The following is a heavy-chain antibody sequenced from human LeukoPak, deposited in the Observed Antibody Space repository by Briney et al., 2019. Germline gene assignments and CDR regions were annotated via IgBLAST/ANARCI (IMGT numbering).Heavy chain of an antibody. CDR1: GFTFSSYA. CDR3: ARDERGYSYGHFDY. CDR2: ISGSGSST. V-gene: IGHV3-23*01. J-gene: IGHJ4*02. Sequence: PGGSLRLSCAASGFTFSSYAMSWVRQAPGKGLEWVSAISGSGSSTYYADSVKGRFTISRDNAKNSLYLQMNSLRAEDTAVYYCARDERGYSYGHFDYWGQGTLVTVSS. D-gene: IGHD5-18*01.